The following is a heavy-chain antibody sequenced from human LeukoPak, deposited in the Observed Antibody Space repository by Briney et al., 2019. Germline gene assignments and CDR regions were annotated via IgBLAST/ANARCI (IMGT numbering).Heavy chain of an antibody. D-gene: IGHD6-13*01. CDR3: ARGPGYSSTTDAFEI. CDR1: GGSISSSSYY. CDR2: IYYSGST. J-gene: IGHJ3*02. V-gene: IGHV4-39*07. Sequence: SETLSLTCTVSGGSISSSSYYWGWIRQPPGKGLEWIGSIYYSGSTYYNPSLKSRVTISVDTSKNQFSLKLSSVTAADTAVYYCARGPGYSSTTDAFEIWGQGTMVTVSS.